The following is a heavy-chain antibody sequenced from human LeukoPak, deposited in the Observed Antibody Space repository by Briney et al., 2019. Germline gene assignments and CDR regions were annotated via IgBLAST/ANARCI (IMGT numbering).Heavy chain of an antibody. V-gene: IGHV3-9*01. D-gene: IGHD2-15*01. CDR1: GFTFDDYA. CDR3: VKGAAYHLGDAFDI. Sequence: GESLRLSCAASGFTFDDYAMHWVRQAPGKGLEWVSGISWNSGTIGYADSVKGRFTISRDNAKNSLYLQMNSLRAEDTALYYCVKGAAYHLGDAFDIWGQGTMVTVSS. CDR2: ISWNSGTI. J-gene: IGHJ3*02.